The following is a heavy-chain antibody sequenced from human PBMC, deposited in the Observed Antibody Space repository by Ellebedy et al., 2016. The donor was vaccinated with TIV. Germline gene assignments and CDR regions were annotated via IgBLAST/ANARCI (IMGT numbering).Heavy chain of an antibody. D-gene: IGHD3-22*01. CDR2: ISAYNGNT. V-gene: IGHV1-18*01. CDR1: GYTFTSYG. CDR3: ARGYYDSSGYLNAFDI. Sequence: ASVKVSCKASGYTFTSYGISWVRHAPGQGLEWMGWISAYNGNTNYAQKLQGRVTMTTDTSTSTAYMELRSLRSDDTAGYYCARGYYDSSGYLNAFDIWGQGTMVTVSS. J-gene: IGHJ3*02.